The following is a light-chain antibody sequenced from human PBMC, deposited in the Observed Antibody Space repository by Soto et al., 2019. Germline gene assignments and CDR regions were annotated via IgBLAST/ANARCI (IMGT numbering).Light chain of an antibody. CDR3: QQYDNLPPYT. V-gene: IGKV1-5*01. CDR1: QSISRW. J-gene: IGKJ2*01. CDR2: DAS. Sequence: DIPMTQSPSTLSASVGDRVTITCRASQSISRWLAWYQQKPGKAPKLLIYDASSLESGVPSRFSGSGSGTDFTFTISSLQPEDIATYYCQQYDNLPPYTFGQGTKLEIK.